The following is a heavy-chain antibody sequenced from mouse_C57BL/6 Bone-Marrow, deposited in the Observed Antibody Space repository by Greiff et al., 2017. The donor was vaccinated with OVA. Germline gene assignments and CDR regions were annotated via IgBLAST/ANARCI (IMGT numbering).Heavy chain of an antibody. Sequence: VQLQQSGPELVKPGASVKIPCKASGYTFTDYNMDWVKQSHGKSLEWIGDINPNNGGTIYNQKFKGKATLTVDKSSSTAYMELRSLTSEDTAVYYCARRRYYGSYYFDYWGQGTTLTVSS. CDR2: INPNNGGT. CDR1: GYTFTDYN. J-gene: IGHJ2*01. CDR3: ARRRYYGSYYFDY. V-gene: IGHV1-18*01. D-gene: IGHD1-1*01.